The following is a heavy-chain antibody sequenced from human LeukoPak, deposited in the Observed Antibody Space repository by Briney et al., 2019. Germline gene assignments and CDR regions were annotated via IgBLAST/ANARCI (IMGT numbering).Heavy chain of an antibody. V-gene: IGHV3-48*01. CDR2: ISSSSSTI. CDR1: GFTFSSYS. CDR3: ARETYYYDSSGYNWFDP. D-gene: IGHD3-22*01. J-gene: IGHJ5*02. Sequence: GGSLRLSCAASGFTFSSYSMNWVRQAPGKGLEWVSYISSSSSTIYYADSVKGRFTISRDNAKNSLYLQMNSLRAEDTAVYYCARETYYYDSSGYNWFDPWGQGTLVTVSS.